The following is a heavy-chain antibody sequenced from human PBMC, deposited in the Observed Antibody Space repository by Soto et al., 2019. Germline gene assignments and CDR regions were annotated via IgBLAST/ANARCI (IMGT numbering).Heavy chain of an antibody. CDR2: IFYSGST. V-gene: IGHV4-4*02. J-gene: IGHJ4*02. CDR3: ARDGSPDSSGYYYVIDY. D-gene: IGHD3-22*01. Sequence: SETLSLTCAVSGTSISSIFWWTWVRQTPGKGLEWIGDIFYSGSTNYNPALKSRVSISVDTSKNQFSLRLSSVTAADTAVYYCARDGSPDSSGYYYVIDYWGQGTLVTVSS. CDR1: GTSISSIFW.